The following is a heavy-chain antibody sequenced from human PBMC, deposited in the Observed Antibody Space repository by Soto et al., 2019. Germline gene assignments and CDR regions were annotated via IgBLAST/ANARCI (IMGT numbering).Heavy chain of an antibody. J-gene: IGHJ6*02. D-gene: IGHD6-13*01. V-gene: IGHV3-23*01. CDR1: GFTFSSYA. CDR2: ISGSGGST. Sequence: PGGSLRLSCAASGFTFSSYAMSWVRQAPGKGLEWVSAISGSGGSTYYADSVKGRFTISRDNSKNTLYLQMNSLRAEDTAVYYCAKAIAAAGTKGEGYYYYGMDVWGQGTTVTVSS. CDR3: AKAIAAAGTKGEGYYYYGMDV.